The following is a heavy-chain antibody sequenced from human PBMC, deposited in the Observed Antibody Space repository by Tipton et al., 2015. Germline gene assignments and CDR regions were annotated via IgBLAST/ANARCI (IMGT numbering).Heavy chain of an antibody. CDR1: GGSFSGYY. Sequence: TLSLTCAVYGGSFSGYYWGWIRQPPGKGLEWIGSIYHRGDTNYNPSLKSRVTISLDTSKNQFSLTLNSVTAADTAVYYCARDLEHGMDVWGQGTTVTVSS. D-gene: IGHD5-24*01. CDR3: ARDLEHGMDV. J-gene: IGHJ6*02. V-gene: IGHV4-34*01. CDR2: IYHRGDT.